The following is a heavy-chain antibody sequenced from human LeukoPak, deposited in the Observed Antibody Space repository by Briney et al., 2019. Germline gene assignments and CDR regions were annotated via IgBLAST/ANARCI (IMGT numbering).Heavy chain of an antibody. CDR1: GGSISSGGYY. D-gene: IGHD3-22*01. V-gene: IGHV4-31*03. CDR3: AREARYYYDSSGYYRDAFDV. CDR2: IYHSGSA. J-gene: IGHJ3*01. Sequence: SETLSLTCTVSGGSISSGGYYWGWIRQRPGKGLEWIGNIYHSGSANYNPSLKSRVAISVDTSKNQFSLKLSSVTAADTAVYYCAREARYYYDSSGYYRDAFDVWGQGTMVTVSS.